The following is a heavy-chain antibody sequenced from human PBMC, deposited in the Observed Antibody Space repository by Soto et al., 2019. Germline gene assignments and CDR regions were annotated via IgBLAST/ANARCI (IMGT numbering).Heavy chain of an antibody. J-gene: IGHJ4*02. V-gene: IGHV5-51*01. CDR2: IYPGDSDT. CDR3: ARDYFSGTTCYVFDY. Sequence: PGESLKISCEGSGYSFSSYWIGWVRQMPGKGLEWMGIIYPGDSDTRYSPSFQGQVTISADKSINTAYLQWSSLKASDTAMYYCARDYFSGTTCYVFDYWGQGTQVTVSS. D-gene: IGHD2-2*01. CDR1: GYSFSSYW.